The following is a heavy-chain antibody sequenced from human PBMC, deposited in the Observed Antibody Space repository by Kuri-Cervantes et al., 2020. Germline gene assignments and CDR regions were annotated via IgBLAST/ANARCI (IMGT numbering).Heavy chain of an antibody. CDR1: GFTFDDYA. D-gene: IGHD3-10*01. Sequence: GESLKISCAASGFTFDDYAMHWVRQAPGKGLEWVSGINWNGGSTGYADSVKGRFTISRDNAKNSLYLQMNSLRAGDTAVYYCARDRHYGSGSYYLYYMDVWGKGTTVTVSS. CDR3: ARDRHYGSGSYYLYYMDV. J-gene: IGHJ6*03. V-gene: IGHV3-20*04. CDR2: INWNGGST.